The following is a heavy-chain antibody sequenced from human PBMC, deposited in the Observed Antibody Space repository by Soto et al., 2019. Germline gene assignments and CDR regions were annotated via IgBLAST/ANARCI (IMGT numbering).Heavy chain of an antibody. CDR1: GFTFSSYG. D-gene: IGHD2-2*01. CDR3: AKDPRYCSSTSCPPYYYYYGMDV. J-gene: IGHJ6*02. CDR2: ISYDGSNK. Sequence: PGGSLRLSCAASGFTFSSYGMHWVRQAPGKXLEWVAVISYDGSNKYYADSVKGRFTISRDNSKNTLYLQMNSLRAEDTAVYYCAKDPRYCSSTSCPPYYYYYGMDVWGQGATVNVSS. V-gene: IGHV3-30*18.